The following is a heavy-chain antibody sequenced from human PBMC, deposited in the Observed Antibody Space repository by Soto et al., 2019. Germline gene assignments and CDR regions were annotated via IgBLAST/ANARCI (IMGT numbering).Heavy chain of an antibody. Sequence: SETLSLTCAVYGGSFSGYYWSWIRQPPGKGLEWIGEINHSGSTNYNPSLKSRVTISVDTSKNQFSLKLSSVTAADTAVYYCARATYSSGWYDNYYYYYGMDVWGQGTTVTVSS. CDR3: ARATYSSGWYDNYYYYYGMDV. D-gene: IGHD6-19*01. V-gene: IGHV4-34*01. J-gene: IGHJ6*02. CDR1: GGSFSGYY. CDR2: INHSGST.